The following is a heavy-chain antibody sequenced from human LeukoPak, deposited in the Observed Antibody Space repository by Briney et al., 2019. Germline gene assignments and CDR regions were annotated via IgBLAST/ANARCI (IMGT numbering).Heavy chain of an antibody. J-gene: IGHJ4*02. D-gene: IGHD6-6*01. CDR2: ISSSGSTI. CDR3: ARGTRRSSPFDY. Sequence: NPGGSLRLSCAASGFTFSDYYMSWIRQAPGKGLEWVSYISSSGSTIYYADSVKGRFTISRDNAKNSLYLQMNSLRVEDTAEYYCARGTRRSSPFDYWGQGTLVTVSS. V-gene: IGHV3-11*01. CDR1: GFTFSDYY.